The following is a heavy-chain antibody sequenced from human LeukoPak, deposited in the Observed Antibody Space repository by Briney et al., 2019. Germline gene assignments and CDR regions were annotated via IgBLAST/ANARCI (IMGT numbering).Heavy chain of an antibody. CDR1: NYSIKTGYF. Sequence: PSETLSLTCTVSNYSIKTGYFWGWLRQPPGKGLEWIGSIYYSGSTYYNPSLKSRVTISVDTSKNQFSLKLSSVTAADTAVYYCARDRSGAAARWGQGTLVTVSS. V-gene: IGHV4-38-2*02. CDR3: ARDRSGAAAR. CDR2: IYYSGST. D-gene: IGHD6-13*01. J-gene: IGHJ4*02.